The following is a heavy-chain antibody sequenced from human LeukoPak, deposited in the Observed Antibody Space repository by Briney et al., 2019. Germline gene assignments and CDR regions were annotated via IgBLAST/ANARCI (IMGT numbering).Heavy chain of an antibody. Sequence: SETLSLTYTVSGASISSSSYYWGWIRQPPGKGLEWMGNIYYSGSTYYNPSLKSRVTISVDSSKNQFSLKLSSVTAADTAVYYCARAFYELTDAFDIWGQGTMVTVSS. CDR2: IYYSGST. J-gene: IGHJ3*02. V-gene: IGHV4-39*01. CDR3: ARAFYELTDAFDI. CDR1: GASISSSSYY. D-gene: IGHD5/OR15-5a*01.